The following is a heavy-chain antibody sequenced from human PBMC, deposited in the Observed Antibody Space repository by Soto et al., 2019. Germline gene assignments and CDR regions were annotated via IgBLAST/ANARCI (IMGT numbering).Heavy chain of an antibody. V-gene: IGHV4-31*03. CDR2: IYYSGST. J-gene: IGHJ3*02. Sequence: PSETLSLTCTVSGGSISSGGYYWSWIRQHPGKGLEWIGYIYYSGSTYYNPSLKSRVTISVDTSKNQFSLKLSSVTAADTAVYYCARYCSGGRHDAFAIWGQGTMVTVSS. D-gene: IGHD2-15*01. CDR1: GGSISSGGYY. CDR3: ARYCSGGRHDAFAI.